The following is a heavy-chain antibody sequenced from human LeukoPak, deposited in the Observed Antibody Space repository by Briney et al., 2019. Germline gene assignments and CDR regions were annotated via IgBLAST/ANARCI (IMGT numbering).Heavy chain of an antibody. CDR3: ARQRIDIVGGPNAFDI. J-gene: IGHJ3*02. D-gene: IGHD1-26*01. V-gene: IGHV3-7*01. CDR2: IKQDGSEK. Sequence: QAGGSLRLSCAASGFTFSSYWMSWVRQAPGKGLEWVANIKQDGSEKYYVDSVKGRFTISRDNAKNSLYLQMNSLRAEDTAVYYCARQRIDIVGGPNAFDIWGQGTMVTVSS. CDR1: GFTFSSYW.